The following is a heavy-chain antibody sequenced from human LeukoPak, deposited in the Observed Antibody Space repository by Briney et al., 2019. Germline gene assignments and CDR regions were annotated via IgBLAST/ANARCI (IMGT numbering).Heavy chain of an antibody. D-gene: IGHD5-24*01. J-gene: IGHJ4*02. V-gene: IGHV4-34*01. CDR2: INHSGST. Sequence: SETLSLTCAGYGGSFSGYYWSWIRQPPGKGLEWIGEINHSGSTNYNPALKSRVTISVDTSKTQSSLKLSSVTAADTAVYYCARSNYLLDYCDQGTLATVSS. CDR1: GGSFSGYY. CDR3: ARSNYLLDY.